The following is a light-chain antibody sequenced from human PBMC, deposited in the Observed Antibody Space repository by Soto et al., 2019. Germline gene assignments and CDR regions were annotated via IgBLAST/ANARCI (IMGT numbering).Light chain of an antibody. CDR2: EVS. V-gene: IGLV2-14*01. CDR1: NNDVGAYTY. CDR3: SSYRTGSRV. Sequence: QSVLTQPASVSGSPGQSITISCTGTNNDVGAYTYVSWYQQHPGKAPGLIIYEVSERPSGVSNRFSGSKSGNTASLVISGLQAEDEADYYCSSYRTGSRVFGGGTKLTVL. J-gene: IGLJ2*01.